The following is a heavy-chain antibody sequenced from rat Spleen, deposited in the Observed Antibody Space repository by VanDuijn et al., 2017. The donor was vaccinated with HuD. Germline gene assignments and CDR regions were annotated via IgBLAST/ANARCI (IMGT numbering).Heavy chain of an antibody. V-gene: IGHV5S10*01. CDR3: AKGNYDYYYSSYVMDA. D-gene: IGHD1-2*01. J-gene: IGHJ4*01. CDR1: GFIFSDYN. CDR2: IIYDGSRT. Sequence: EVQLVESGGGLVRPGRSLKLSCAASGFIFSDYNMAWVRQAPKKGLEWVATIIYDGSRTYYRDSVKGRFSISRDNRKSTLYLQMDSLRSEDTATYYCAKGNYDYYYSSYVMDAWGQGASVTVSS.